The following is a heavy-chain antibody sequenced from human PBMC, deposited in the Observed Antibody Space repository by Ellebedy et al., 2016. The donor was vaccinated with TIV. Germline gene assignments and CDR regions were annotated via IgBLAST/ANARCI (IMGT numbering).Heavy chain of an antibody. Sequence: ASVKVSXXASGDTFTNFDINWVRQAAGQGLEWMGWMNPHGNTGYAQKFLGRVTLSRDTSISTAYMELSSLRSEDTAVYYCARYISGSGFHHWGQGTLVTFSS. CDR2: MNPHGNT. D-gene: IGHD5-18*01. CDR3: ARYISGSGFHH. V-gene: IGHV1-8*02. CDR1: GDTFTNFD. J-gene: IGHJ4*02.